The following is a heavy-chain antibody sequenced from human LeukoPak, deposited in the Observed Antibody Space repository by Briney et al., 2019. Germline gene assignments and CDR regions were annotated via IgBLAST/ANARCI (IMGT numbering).Heavy chain of an antibody. CDR1: GGSISSYY. CDR3: ARVFVGIGNWFDP. D-gene: IGHD3-16*01. V-gene: IGHV4-39*07. J-gene: IGHJ5*02. CDR2: IYYSGRS. Sequence: PSETLSLTCTVSGGSISSYYWGWIRQPPGKGLEWIGNIYYSGRSYYNPSLKSRVTISVDTSKNQFSLKLSSVTAADTAVYYCARVFVGIGNWFDPWGQGTLVTVSS.